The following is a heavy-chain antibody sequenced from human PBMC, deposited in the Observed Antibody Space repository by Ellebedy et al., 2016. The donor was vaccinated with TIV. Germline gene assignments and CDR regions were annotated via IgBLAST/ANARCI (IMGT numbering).Heavy chain of an antibody. CDR2: ISNSGST. Sequence: MPSETLSLTCTVSGDSIGSDTYYWTWIRRTPGKGLEWLGYISNSGSTFYSPSFKSRLTISLDTSKNQFSLKLQSVTAADTAVYYCVRPRPLEVADFDLWGRGTLVTVSS. CDR3: VRPRPLEVADFDL. D-gene: IGHD5-12*01. J-gene: IGHJ2*01. V-gene: IGHV4-30-4*02. CDR1: GDSIGSDTYY.